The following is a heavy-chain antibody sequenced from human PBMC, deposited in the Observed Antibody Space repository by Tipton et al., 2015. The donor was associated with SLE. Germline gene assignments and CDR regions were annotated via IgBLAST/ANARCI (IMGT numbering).Heavy chain of an antibody. CDR3: ARDLILQQLDY. Sequence: SLRLSCSASRFTFSSYSMHWVRQAPGKGLEWVAVISYDGGNKYYADSVKGRFTISRDNSKNTLYLQMNSLRADDTAVYYCARDLILQQLDYWGQGTLFTVSS. CDR2: ISYDGGNK. V-gene: IGHV3-30*04. D-gene: IGHD6-13*01. CDR1: RFTFSSYS. J-gene: IGHJ4*02.